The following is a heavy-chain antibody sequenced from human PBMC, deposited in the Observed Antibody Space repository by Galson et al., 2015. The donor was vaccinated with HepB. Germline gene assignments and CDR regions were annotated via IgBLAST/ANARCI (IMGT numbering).Heavy chain of an antibody. V-gene: IGHV3-11*01. J-gene: IGHJ6*02. CDR2: ISSSGSTI. D-gene: IGHD2-2*03. CDR1: GFTFSDYY. CDR3: ARDRPGYCSSTSCPRRRRRGPYYYYGMDV. Sequence: SLRLSCAASGFTFSDYYMSWIRQAPGKGLEWVSYISSSGSTIYYADSVKGRFTISRDNAKNSLYLQMNSLRAEDTAVYYCARDRPGYCSSTSCPRRRRRGPYYYYGMDVWGQGTTVTVSS.